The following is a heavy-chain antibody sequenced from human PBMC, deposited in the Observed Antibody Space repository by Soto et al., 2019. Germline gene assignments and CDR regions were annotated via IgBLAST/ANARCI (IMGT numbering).Heavy chain of an antibody. CDR3: AKDWGTYSSGLDY. CDR1: GFTFSSYG. CDR2: ISYDGSNK. J-gene: IGHJ4*02. Sequence: QVQLVESGGGVVQPGRSLRLSCAASGFTFSSYGMHWVRQAPGKGLEWVAVISYDGSNKYYADSVKGRFTISRDNSKNTLYLQMKSLRAEDTAVYYCAKDWGTYSSGLDYWGQGTLVTVSS. D-gene: IGHD6-25*01. V-gene: IGHV3-30*18.